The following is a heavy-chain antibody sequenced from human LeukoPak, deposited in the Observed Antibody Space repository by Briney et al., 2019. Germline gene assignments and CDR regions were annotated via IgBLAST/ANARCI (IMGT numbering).Heavy chain of an antibody. CDR1: GFTFSSYE. D-gene: IGHD3-3*01. CDR2: ISSSGSTI. Sequence: GGSLRLSCAASGFTFSSYEMNWVRQAPGKGLEWVSYISSSGSTIYYADSVKGRFTISRDNAKNSLYLQMNSLRAEDTAVYYCARFQRFLEWLFSYDAFDIWGQGTMVTVSS. CDR3: ARFQRFLEWLFSYDAFDI. V-gene: IGHV3-48*03. J-gene: IGHJ3*02.